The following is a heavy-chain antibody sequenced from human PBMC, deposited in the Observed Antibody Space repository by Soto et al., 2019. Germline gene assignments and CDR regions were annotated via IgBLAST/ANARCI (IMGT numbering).Heavy chain of an antibody. D-gene: IGHD6-6*01. CDR1: GGSISSGGYY. J-gene: IGHJ5*02. CDR2: IYYSGST. Sequence: QVQLQESGPGLVKPSQTLSLTCTVSGGSISSGGYYWSWIRQHPGKGLEWIGYIYYSGSTYYNPALDGRVTISVDASKNQFALKLSSVTAADTAVYYCARAAHYSSSFRWFDPWGQGTLVTVSS. CDR3: ARAAHYSSSFRWFDP. V-gene: IGHV4-31*03.